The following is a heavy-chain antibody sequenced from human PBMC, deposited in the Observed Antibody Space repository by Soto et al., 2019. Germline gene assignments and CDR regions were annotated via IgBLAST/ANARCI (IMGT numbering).Heavy chain of an antibody. CDR2: IFHGGNT. D-gene: IGHD2-15*01. CDR3: ARARWYDVFDV. J-gene: IGHJ3*01. CDR1: GFFISSGNY. Sequence: SETLSLTCAVSGFFISSGNYWGWIRKPPGKGLEWIGSIFHGGNTYYNPSLKSRVTISVDMSKNQFSLKPNSVTAADTAVYYCARARWYDVFDVWGQGTVVTVSS. V-gene: IGHV4-38-2*01.